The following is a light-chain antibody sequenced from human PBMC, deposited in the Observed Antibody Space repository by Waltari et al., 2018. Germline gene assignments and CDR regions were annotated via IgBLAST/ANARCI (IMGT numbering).Light chain of an antibody. CDR1: SLRSYY. V-gene: IGLV3-19*01. CDR3: HSRDASGVAGS. J-gene: IGLJ2*01. Sequence: SSELTQDPAVSVAMGQTVRITCHGDSLRSYYASWYQQRPRQAPILVIYDKNNRPSGVPDRFSGSSSHNTGSLTITGAQAEDEASYYCHSRDASGVAGSFGGGTKLTVL. CDR2: DKN.